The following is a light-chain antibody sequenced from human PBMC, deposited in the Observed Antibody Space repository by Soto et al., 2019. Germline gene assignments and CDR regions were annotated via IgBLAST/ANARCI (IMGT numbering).Light chain of an antibody. J-gene: IGKJ3*01. CDR1: QSVSNF. V-gene: IGKV3-11*01. CDR2: DAS. CDR3: HQRSNWIFA. Sequence: EIVLTQSPATLSLSPGERASLTCRASQSVSNFLAWYQHKPGQAPRLLIYDASVRATGVPARFSGSGSGTDFSLTISSLEPEDFAIYYCHQRSNWIFAFGPGTRVD.